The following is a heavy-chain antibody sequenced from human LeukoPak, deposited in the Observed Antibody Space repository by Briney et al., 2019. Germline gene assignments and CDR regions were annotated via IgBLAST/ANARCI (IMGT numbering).Heavy chain of an antibody. D-gene: IGHD6-13*01. CDR1: GFTFSDYY. J-gene: IGHJ4*02. CDR3: TREGILAGVDY. CDR2: ISSGGSPI. Sequence: GGSLRLSCAASGFTFSDYYMSWIRQAPGKGLEWVSYISSGGSPIYYADSVKGRFTISRDNAKNSMSLQMNSLRAEDTAVYYCTREGILAGVDYWGQGTLVTVSS. V-gene: IGHV3-11*04.